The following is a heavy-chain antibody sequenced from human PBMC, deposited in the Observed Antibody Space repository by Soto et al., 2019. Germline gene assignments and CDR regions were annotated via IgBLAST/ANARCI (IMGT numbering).Heavy chain of an antibody. CDR3: AAGYSTGLDAFDI. V-gene: IGHV5-51*01. J-gene: IGHJ3*02. CDR1: GYNFANFW. Sequence: GESLKISCKGSGYNFANFWIGWVRQMPGKGLEWMGMIFPGDSDTKNSPSLEGQITMSVDKSDSSAYLQWRSLKASDTAIYYCAAGYSTGLDAFDIWGQGTMVTVSS. D-gene: IGHD2-8*02. CDR2: IFPGDSDT.